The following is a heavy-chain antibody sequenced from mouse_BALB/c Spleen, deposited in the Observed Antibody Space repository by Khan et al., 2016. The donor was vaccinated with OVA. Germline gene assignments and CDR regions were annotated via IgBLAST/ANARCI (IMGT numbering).Heavy chain of an antibody. D-gene: IGHD1-1*01. CDR2: IGPGSGNT. J-gene: IGHJ4*01. CDR3: ARSNCYGSSLYAMDY. V-gene: IGHV1S41*01. CDR1: GYTFTSYW. Sequence: DLVKPGASVKLSCKASGYTFTSYWTNWIKQRPGQGLEWVGHIGPGSGNTYYNEIFKGKATLTVDTSSSTAYIQLSSLSSEDSAVYFYARSNCYGSSLYAMDYWGQGTSVTVSS.